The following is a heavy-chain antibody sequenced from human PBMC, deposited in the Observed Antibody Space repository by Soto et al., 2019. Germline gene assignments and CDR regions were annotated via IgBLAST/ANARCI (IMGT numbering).Heavy chain of an antibody. Sequence: PGGSLRLSCAASGFTFSNFWMSWVRQAPGKGLEWVANIKHDGGETYYVDSVKGSFTISRDNAKNSLYLQMYSLRAEDKGVYYCAREGDCSGGSCYSGLHSWGQGILVTVSS. CDR3: AREGDCSGGSCYSGLHS. CDR1: GFTFSNFW. V-gene: IGHV3-7*01. D-gene: IGHD2-15*01. J-gene: IGHJ5*02. CDR2: IKHDGGET.